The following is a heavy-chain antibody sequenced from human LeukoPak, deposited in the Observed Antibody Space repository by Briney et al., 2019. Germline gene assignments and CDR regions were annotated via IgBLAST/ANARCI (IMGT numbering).Heavy chain of an antibody. CDR2: IYTSGST. CDR3: ARENSGSYREFDY. V-gene: IGHV4-38-2*02. CDR1: GYSISSGYY. Sequence: PSETPSLTCTVSGYSISSGYYWGWIRQPPGKGLEWIGRIYTSGSTNYNAPLKSRVSMSVDTSKNQFSLKLSSVTAADTAVFYCARENSGSYREFDYWGQGTLVTVSS. J-gene: IGHJ4*02. D-gene: IGHD1-26*01.